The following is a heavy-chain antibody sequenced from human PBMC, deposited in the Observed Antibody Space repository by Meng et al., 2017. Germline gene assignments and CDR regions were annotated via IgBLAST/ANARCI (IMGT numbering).Heavy chain of an antibody. CDR1: GGSISSSNW. CDR3: ARFYDSSGNDY. V-gene: IGHV4-4*02. D-gene: IGHD3-22*01. Sequence: HGPLQESGPGLVKPSGTLSITCAVSGGSISSSNWWSWVRQPPGKGLEWIGEIYHSGSTNYNPSLKSRVTLSVDKSKNQFSLKLSSVTAADTAVYYCARFYDSSGNDYWGQGTLVTVSS. CDR2: IYHSGST. J-gene: IGHJ4*02.